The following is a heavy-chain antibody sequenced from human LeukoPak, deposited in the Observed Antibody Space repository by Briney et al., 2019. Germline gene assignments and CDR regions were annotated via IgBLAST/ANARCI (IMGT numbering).Heavy chain of an antibody. J-gene: IGHJ4*02. Sequence: SETLSLTCTVSGGSISSYYWSWIRQPAGKGLEWIGCIYTSGSTNYNPSLKSRVTMSVDTSKNQFSLKLSSVTAADTAVYYCARSYYDFWSGYFPVWGQGTLVTVSS. D-gene: IGHD3-3*01. CDR3: ARSYYDFWSGYFPV. CDR1: GGSISSYY. V-gene: IGHV4-4*07. CDR2: IYTSGST.